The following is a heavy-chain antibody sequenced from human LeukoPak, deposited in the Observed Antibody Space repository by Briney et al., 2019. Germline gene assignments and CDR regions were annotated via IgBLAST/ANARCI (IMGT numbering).Heavy chain of an antibody. Sequence: PSETLSLTCTVSGGSISSYYWSWIRQPPGKGLEWIGYIYYSGSTNYNPSLKSRVTISVDTSKNQFSLKLSSVTAADTAVYYCARLVYYDSSGYYFDYWGQGTLVTVSS. J-gene: IGHJ4*02. CDR1: GGSISSYY. CDR3: ARLVYYDSSGYYFDY. D-gene: IGHD3-22*01. V-gene: IGHV4-59*08. CDR2: IYYSGST.